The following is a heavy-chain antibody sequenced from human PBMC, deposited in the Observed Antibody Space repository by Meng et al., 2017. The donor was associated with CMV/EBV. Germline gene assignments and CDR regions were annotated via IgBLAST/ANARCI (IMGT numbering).Heavy chain of an antibody. CDR2: IYYSGST. CDR3: ARDLGQNWRGDYGMDV. D-gene: IGHD1-1*01. J-gene: IGHJ6*02. V-gene: IGHV4-59*01. CDR1: GGPISRYY. Sequence: SETLSLTCTVSGGPISRYYWTWIRQPPGKGLEWIGYIYYSGSTNYNPSLKSRVTISVDTSKNQFSLKLSSVTAADTAVYYCARDLGQNWRGDYGMDVWGQGTTVTVSS.